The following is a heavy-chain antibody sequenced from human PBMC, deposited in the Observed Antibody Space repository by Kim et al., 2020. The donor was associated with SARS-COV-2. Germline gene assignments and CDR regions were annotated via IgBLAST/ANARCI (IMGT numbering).Heavy chain of an antibody. CDR3: LGGYYFDY. V-gene: IGHV1-3*01. Sequence: GNGNAIYSQTVQGRVTFTTDTSASTGYMELSSLRSEDSAVYYCLGGYYFDYWGQGTLVTVSS. J-gene: IGHJ4*02. D-gene: IGHD2-15*01. CDR2: GNGNA.